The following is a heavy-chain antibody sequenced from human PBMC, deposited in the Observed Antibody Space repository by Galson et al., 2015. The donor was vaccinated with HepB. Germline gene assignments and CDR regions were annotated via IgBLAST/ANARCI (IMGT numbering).Heavy chain of an antibody. J-gene: IGHJ5*02. V-gene: IGHV1-46*03. CDR2: INPSGGST. CDR1: GYTFTSYY. CDR3: ARDRITMVRGRHPRNNWFDP. Sequence: SVKVSCKASGYTFTSYYMHRVRQAPGQGLEWMGIINPSGGSTSYAQKFQSRVTMTRDTSTSTVYMELSSLRSEDTAVYYCARDRITMVRGRHPRNNWFDPWGQGTLVTVSS. D-gene: IGHD3-10*01.